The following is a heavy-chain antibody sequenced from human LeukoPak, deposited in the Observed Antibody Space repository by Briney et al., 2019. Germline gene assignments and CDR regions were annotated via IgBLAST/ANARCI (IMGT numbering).Heavy chain of an antibody. Sequence: ERSLRLSCAASGFTFSSYGMHWVRQAPGKGLEWVAVISYDGSNKYYADSVKGRFTISRDNSKNTLYLQMNSLRAEDTAVYYCAKDTAYYDFWSGYYLYWGQGTLVTVSS. CDR1: GFTFSSYG. CDR3: AKDTAYYDFWSGYYLY. CDR2: ISYDGSNK. V-gene: IGHV3-30*18. J-gene: IGHJ4*02. D-gene: IGHD3-3*01.